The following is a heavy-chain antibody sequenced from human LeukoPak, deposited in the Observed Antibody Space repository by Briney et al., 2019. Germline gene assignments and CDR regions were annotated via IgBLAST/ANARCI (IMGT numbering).Heavy chain of an antibody. CDR1: GFTFSSYW. Sequence: LGGSLRLSCAGTGFTFSSYWMSWVRQAPGKGLEWVANIKQEGSEKYYVDSVKGRFTISRDNAENSLYLQMNSLRAEDTAVYYCARISRGRLNYYYGMDVWGQGTTVTVSS. CDR3: ARISRGRLNYYYGMDV. CDR2: IKQEGSEK. D-gene: IGHD1-1*01. J-gene: IGHJ6*02. V-gene: IGHV3-7*01.